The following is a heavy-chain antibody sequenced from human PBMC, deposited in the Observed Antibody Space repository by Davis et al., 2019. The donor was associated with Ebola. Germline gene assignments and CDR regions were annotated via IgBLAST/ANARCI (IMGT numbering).Heavy chain of an antibody. CDR1: GYTFTSYY. CDR2: INPSGGST. CDR3: ARDNIVVVVAATRPYYYYGMDV. D-gene: IGHD2-15*01. J-gene: IGHJ6*04. Sequence: ASVKVSCKASGYTFTSYYMHWVRQAPGQGLEWMGIINPSGGSTSYAQKFQGRVTMTRDTSTSTVYMELSSLRSEDTAVYYCARDNIVVVVAATRPYYYYGMDVWGKGTTVTVSS. V-gene: IGHV1-46*01.